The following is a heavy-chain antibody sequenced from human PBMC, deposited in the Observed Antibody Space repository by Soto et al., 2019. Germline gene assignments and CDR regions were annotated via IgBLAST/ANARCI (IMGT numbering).Heavy chain of an antibody. CDR2: IIPISGTA. D-gene: IGHD2-2*01. CDR1: GGTFSSYA. CDR3: ARSQGSSTSLEIYYYYYYGMDV. V-gene: IGHV1-69*13. J-gene: IGHJ6*02. Sequence: LVKVSCKASGGTFSSYAISWVRQAPGQGLEWMGGIIPISGTANYAQKFQGRVTITADESTSTAYMELSSLRSEDTAVYYCARSQGSSTSLEIYYYYYYGMDVWGQGTTVTVSS.